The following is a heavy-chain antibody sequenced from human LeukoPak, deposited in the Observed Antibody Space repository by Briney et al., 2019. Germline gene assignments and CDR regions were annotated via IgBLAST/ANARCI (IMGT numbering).Heavy chain of an antibody. CDR1: GGSISTYY. D-gene: IGHD1-26*01. CDR3: ARGLYSGTYSPFDY. V-gene: IGHV4-59*01. J-gene: IGHJ4*02. CDR2: IFYSGST. Sequence: SETLSLTCTVSGGSISTYYWSWIRQPPGKGLEWIGYIFYSGSTDYNPSPKSRVTISVDTSNNQFSLKLSSVTAADTAVYYCARGLYSGTYSPFDYWGQGTLVTASS.